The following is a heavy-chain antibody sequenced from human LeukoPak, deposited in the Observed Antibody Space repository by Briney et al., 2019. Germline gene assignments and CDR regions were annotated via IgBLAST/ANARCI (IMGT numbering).Heavy chain of an antibody. D-gene: IGHD4-17*01. CDR2: IYPGDSDT. CDR1: GYSFTSYW. CDR3: ARLHDYGDYGPHGAFDI. V-gene: IGHV5-51*01. J-gene: IGHJ3*02. Sequence: GESLKISCKGSGYSFTSYWIGWVRQMPGKGLEWMGIIYPGDSDTRYSPSFQGQVTISADKSISTAYLQWSSLKASDTAMYYCARLHDYGDYGPHGAFDIWGQGTMVTVSS.